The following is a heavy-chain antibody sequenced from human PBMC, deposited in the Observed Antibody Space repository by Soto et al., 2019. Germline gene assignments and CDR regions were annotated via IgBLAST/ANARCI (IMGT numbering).Heavy chain of an antibody. CDR2: IYYSGST. J-gene: IGHJ3*02. CDR3: ATDPAGGNSRGAFDI. V-gene: IGHV4-61*01. CDR1: GGSVSSGSYY. D-gene: IGHD2-21*02. Sequence: SETLSLTCTVSGGSVSSGSYYWSWIRQPPGKGLEWIGYIYYSGSTNYNPSLKSRVTISVDTSKNQFSLKLSSVTAADTAVYYCATDPAGGNSRGAFDIWGQGTMVTVSS.